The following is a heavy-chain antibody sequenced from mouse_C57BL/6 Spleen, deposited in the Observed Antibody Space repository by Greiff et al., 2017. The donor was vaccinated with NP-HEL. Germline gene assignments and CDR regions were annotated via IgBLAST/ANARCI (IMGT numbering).Heavy chain of an antibody. J-gene: IGHJ2*01. CDR3: ARSTEVAEEYFDY. Sequence: VQLQQPGAELVMPGASVKLSCKASGYTFTSYWMHWVKQRPGQGLEWIGEIDPSDSYTNYNQKFKGKSTLTVDKSSSTAYMQLSSLTSEDSAVYYCARSTEVAEEYFDYWGQGTTLTVSS. CDR2: IDPSDSYT. V-gene: IGHV1-69*01. D-gene: IGHD1-1*01. CDR1: GYTFTSYW.